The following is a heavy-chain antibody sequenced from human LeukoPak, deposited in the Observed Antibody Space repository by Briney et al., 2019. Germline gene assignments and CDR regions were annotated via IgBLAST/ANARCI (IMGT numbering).Heavy chain of an antibody. CDR1: GFTFSSYS. CDR2: ISGSGGST. J-gene: IGHJ4*02. V-gene: IGHV3-23*01. D-gene: IGHD2-2*01. CDR3: AKNGYCSSTSCYAGTVFDY. Sequence: GGSLRLSCAASGFTFSSYSMNWVRQAPGKGLEWVSAISGSGGSTYYADSVKGRFTISRDNSKNTLYLQMNSLRAEDTAVYYCAKNGYCSSTSCYAGTVFDYWGQGTLVTVSS.